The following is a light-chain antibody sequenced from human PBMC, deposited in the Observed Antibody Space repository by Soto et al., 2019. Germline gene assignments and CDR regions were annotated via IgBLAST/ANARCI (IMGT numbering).Light chain of an antibody. CDR3: QSYDSSNHDVV. CDR1: SGSIASNY. Sequence: NFMLTQPHSVSESPGKTVTISCTRSSGSIASNYVQWYQQRPGSAPTTVIYEDNQRPSGVPDRFSGSIDSSSNSASLTISGLKTEDEADYYCQSYDSSNHDVVFGGGTQLTVL. CDR2: EDN. J-gene: IGLJ2*01. V-gene: IGLV6-57*03.